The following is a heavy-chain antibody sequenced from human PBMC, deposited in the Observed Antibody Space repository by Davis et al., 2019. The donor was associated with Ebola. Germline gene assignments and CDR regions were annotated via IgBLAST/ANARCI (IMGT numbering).Heavy chain of an antibody. V-gene: IGHV4-59*12. CDR1: GGSFSGYY. CDR2: IYYSGST. Sequence: SETLSLTCAVYGGSFSGYYWSWIRQPPGKGLEWIGYIYYSGSTNYNPSLKSRVTISVDTSKNQFSLKLSSVTAADTAVYYCARADSTVTTSWFDPWGQGTLVTVSS. D-gene: IGHD4-11*01. CDR3: ARADSTVTTSWFDP. J-gene: IGHJ5*02.